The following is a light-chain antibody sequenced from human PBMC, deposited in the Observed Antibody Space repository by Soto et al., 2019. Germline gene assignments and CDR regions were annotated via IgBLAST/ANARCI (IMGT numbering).Light chain of an antibody. V-gene: IGKV3-15*01. J-gene: IGKJ5*01. CDR3: QQYNNWPPRVT. Sequence: EIVMTQSPAILSVSPGERATLSCRASQSISTNLAWYQQTPGQAPRLLIFGASTRATGVPARFSGSGSGTEFTLTISRLQSEDFAIYYCQQYNNWPPRVTFGQGTRLEI. CDR2: GAS. CDR1: QSISTN.